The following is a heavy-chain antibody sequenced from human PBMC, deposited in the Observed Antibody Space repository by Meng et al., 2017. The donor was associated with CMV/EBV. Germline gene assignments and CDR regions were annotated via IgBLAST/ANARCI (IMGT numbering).Heavy chain of an antibody. J-gene: IGHJ6*02. CDR3: ARTAVTPYYYDSSGYSMDV. D-gene: IGHD3-22*01. CDR2: INPSGGST. Sequence: ASVKVSCKASGYTFTSYYMHWVRQAPGQGLEWMGIINPSGGSTSYAQKFQGRVTMTRDTSTSTVYMELSSLRSEDTAVYYCARTAVTPYYYDSSGYSMDVWGQGTTVTVSS. CDR1: GYTFTSYY. V-gene: IGHV1-46*01.